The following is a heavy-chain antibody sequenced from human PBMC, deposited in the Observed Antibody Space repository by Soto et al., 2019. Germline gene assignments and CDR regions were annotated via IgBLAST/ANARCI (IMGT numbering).Heavy chain of an antibody. CDR1: GGSISSYY. J-gene: IGHJ4*02. Sequence: QVQLQESGPGLVKPSEALSLTCTVSGGSISSYYWSWIRQPPGKGLEWIGYIYYSGSTNYNPSLKSRVTISVDTSKNQFSLKLSSVTAADTAVYYCARSDGRLWFGELLTSHFDYWGQGTLVTVSS. D-gene: IGHD3-10*01. V-gene: IGHV4-59*08. CDR3: ARSDGRLWFGELLTSHFDY. CDR2: IYYSGST.